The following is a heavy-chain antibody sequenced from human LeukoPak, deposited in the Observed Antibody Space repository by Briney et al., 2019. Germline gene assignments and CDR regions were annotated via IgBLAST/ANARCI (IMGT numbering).Heavy chain of an antibody. V-gene: IGHV1-18*01. CDR1: GYTFTSYG. J-gene: IGHJ4*02. Sequence: GASVKVSCKASGYTFTSYGISWVRQAPGQGLEWMGWISAYNGNTNYAQKLQGRVTMTTDTSTSTAYMELRSLRSDDTAVYYCARNREEYYDFWSGYTFFDYWGQGTLVTVSS. CDR3: ARNREEYYDFWSGYTFFDY. CDR2: ISAYNGNT. D-gene: IGHD3-3*01.